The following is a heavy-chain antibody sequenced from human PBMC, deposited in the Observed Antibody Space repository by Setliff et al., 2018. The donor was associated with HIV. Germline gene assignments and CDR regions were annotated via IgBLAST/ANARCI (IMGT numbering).Heavy chain of an antibody. J-gene: IGHJ4*02. Sequence: GGSLRLSCAVSGFFFSDHYMSWIRQAPGKGLEWVSYISFSGNTIYYRDSVRGRFTISRDNSKNTLYLQMNSLTDADTALYYCVKVPGSGIVRYFDYWGQGTLVTVSS. V-gene: IGHV3-11*01. CDR2: ISFSGNTI. D-gene: IGHD3-22*01. CDR1: GFFFSDHY. CDR3: VKVPGSGIVRYFDY.